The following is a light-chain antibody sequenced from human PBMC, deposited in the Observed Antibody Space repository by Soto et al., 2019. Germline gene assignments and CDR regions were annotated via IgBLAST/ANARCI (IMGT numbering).Light chain of an antibody. Sequence: DLQLTQSPSFLSASVGDRVTITCRASQGISSYLAWYQQKPGQPPKMLIYWASTRESGVPDRFGGTGSGTYFTLTISGLQYEDVAVYFCHHYNTSPQTFGQGPRWKSN. CDR1: QGISSY. J-gene: IGKJ1*01. CDR2: WAS. V-gene: IGKV1-27*01. CDR3: HHYNTSPQT.